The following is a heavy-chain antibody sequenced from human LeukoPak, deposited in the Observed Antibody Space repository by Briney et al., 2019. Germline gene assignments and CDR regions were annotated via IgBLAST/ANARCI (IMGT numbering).Heavy chain of an antibody. V-gene: IGHV3-7*01. CDR3: ARGYDILTGGGDY. Sequence: GGSLRLSCAASGFTFSSYWMSWVRQAPGKGLEWVANIKQDGSEKYYVDSVKGRFTISRDNAKNSLYLQMNSLRAEDTAVYYCARGYDILTGGGDYWGQGTLVTVSS. J-gene: IGHJ4*02. CDR2: IKQDGSEK. CDR1: GFTFSSYW. D-gene: IGHD3-9*01.